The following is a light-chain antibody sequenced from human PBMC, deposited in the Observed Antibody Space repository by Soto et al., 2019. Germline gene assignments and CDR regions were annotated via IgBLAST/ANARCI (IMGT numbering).Light chain of an antibody. CDR2: EVS. V-gene: IGLV2-8*01. Sequence: QSALTQPPSASGSPGQSVTISCTGTSSDVGGYNFVSWYQQHPGKAPKLMIYEVSERPSGVPDRFSGSKSSNTASLTVSGLQAEDEAAYYCSSYAGSNIVVFGGGTKLTVL. CDR1: SSDVGGYNF. CDR3: SSYAGSNIVV. J-gene: IGLJ2*01.